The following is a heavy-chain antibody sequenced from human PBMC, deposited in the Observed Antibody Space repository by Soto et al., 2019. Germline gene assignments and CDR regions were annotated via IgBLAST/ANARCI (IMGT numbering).Heavy chain of an antibody. Sequence: GASVKDSCKASGYTFTGYYMHCVRQAPGQGLEWMGWINPNSGGTNYAQKFQGWVNMTRDTSISTAYMELSRLRSDDTAVYYCARAPQNQLEYFDYWGQGTLVTVSS. CDR3: ARAPQNQLEYFDY. CDR1: GYTFTGYY. CDR2: INPNSGGT. V-gene: IGHV1-2*04. D-gene: IGHD1-1*01. J-gene: IGHJ4*02.